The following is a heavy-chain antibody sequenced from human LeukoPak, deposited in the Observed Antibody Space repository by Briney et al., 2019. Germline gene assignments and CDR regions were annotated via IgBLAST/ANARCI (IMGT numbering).Heavy chain of an antibody. CDR1: AGSISSSSYY. Sequence: PSETLSLTCTVSAGSISSSSYYWGWIRQPPGKGLEWIGSIYYSGSTYYNPSLKSRVTISVDTSKNQFSLTLCSVTAADTAVYYCARLREYSSGWYEEWEFDYWGQGTLVTVSS. CDR3: ARLREYSSGWYEEWEFDY. V-gene: IGHV4-39*01. CDR2: IYYSGST. J-gene: IGHJ4*02. D-gene: IGHD6-19*01.